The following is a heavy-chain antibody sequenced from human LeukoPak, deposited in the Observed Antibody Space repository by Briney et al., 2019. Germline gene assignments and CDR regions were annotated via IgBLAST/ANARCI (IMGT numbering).Heavy chain of an antibody. CDR2: MNPNTGDT. J-gene: IGHJ5*02. CDR1: GYTFTTYD. V-gene: IGHV1-8*03. CDR3: ARSRRITVFGVPKGGWFDH. Sequence: GASVKVSCKASGYTFTTYDINWVRQATGQGLEWMGWMNPNTGDTGYAQKFQGRVTLTRNTSISTAYMELSSLRSEDTAVYYCARSRRITVFGVPKGGWFDHWGRGTLVTVSS. D-gene: IGHD3-3*01.